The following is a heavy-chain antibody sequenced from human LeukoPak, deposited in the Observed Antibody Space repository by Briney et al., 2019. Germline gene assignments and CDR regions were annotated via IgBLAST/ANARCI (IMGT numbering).Heavy chain of an antibody. CDR1: GFTFSSYG. D-gene: IGHD3-10*01. CDR3: AKDSRSITMVRGVFQH. CDR2: ISYDGSNK. J-gene: IGHJ1*01. V-gene: IGHV3-30*18. Sequence: PGGSLRLSCAASGFTFSSYGMHWVRQAPGKGLEWVAVISYDGSNKYYADSVKGRFTISTDNSTNTLYLQMNSLRAEDTAVYYCAKDSRSITMVRGVFQHWGQGTLVTVSS.